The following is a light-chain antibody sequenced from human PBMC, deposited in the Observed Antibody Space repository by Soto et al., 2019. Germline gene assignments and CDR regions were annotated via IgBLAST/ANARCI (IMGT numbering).Light chain of an antibody. CDR2: GAF. Sequence: EILLAQSPGTLSLSPGDRATLSCRASQIVSTNYLAWYRQKPGQPPWLLIYGAFNRAAGVPDRFSGSGSGTDFTLTISRLEPDDFAVYYCQKYGSSPRTFGQGTKVEFK. CDR1: QIVSTNY. CDR3: QKYGSSPRT. V-gene: IGKV3-20*01. J-gene: IGKJ1*01.